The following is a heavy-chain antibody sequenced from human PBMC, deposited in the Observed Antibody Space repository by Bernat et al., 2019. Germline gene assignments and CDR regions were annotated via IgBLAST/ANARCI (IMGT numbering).Heavy chain of an antibody. Sequence: EEQQVESGGGLVQPGGSLKLSCAASGFTFSGSAIHWVRQASGKGLEWVGRIGSKANSYATAYAASVKGRFTISRDDSKNTAYLQMNSLKTEDTAVYYCTTTVTSTKLFDYWGQGTLVTVSS. D-gene: IGHD4-11*01. J-gene: IGHJ4*02. V-gene: IGHV3-73*02. CDR1: GFTFSGSA. CDR2: IGSKANSYAT. CDR3: TTTVTSTKLFDY.